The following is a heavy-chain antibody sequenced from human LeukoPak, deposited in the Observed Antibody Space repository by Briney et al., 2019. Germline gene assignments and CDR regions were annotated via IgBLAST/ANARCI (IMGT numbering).Heavy chain of an antibody. CDR2: INAGNGNT. CDR3: ARVRYSGSYRTLYYFDY. V-gene: IGHV1-3*01. CDR1: GYTFTNYA. J-gene: IGHJ4*02. D-gene: IGHD1-26*01. Sequence: ASVKVSCKASGYTFTNYAMHWVRQAPGQRLEWMGWINAGNGNTKYSQKFQGRVTITRDTSASTAYMELSSLRSEDTAVYYCARVRYSGSYRTLYYFDYWGQGTLVTVSS.